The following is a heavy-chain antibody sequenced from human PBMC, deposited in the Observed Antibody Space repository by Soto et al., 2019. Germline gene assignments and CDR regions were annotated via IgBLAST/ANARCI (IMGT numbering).Heavy chain of an antibody. Sequence: QVQLVQSGAEVKKPGASVKVSCKASGYTFTSFVISWVRQAPGQGLEWMGWISASNGDTNYAQKLQGRVTMTTDTSTNTAYMELRSLRSDDTAVYYCARAEFGVVPAATYIDHWGQGTQVSVSS. CDR3: ARAEFGVVPAATYIDH. D-gene: IGHD6-25*01. CDR2: ISASNGDT. J-gene: IGHJ4*02. CDR1: GYTFTSFV. V-gene: IGHV1-18*01.